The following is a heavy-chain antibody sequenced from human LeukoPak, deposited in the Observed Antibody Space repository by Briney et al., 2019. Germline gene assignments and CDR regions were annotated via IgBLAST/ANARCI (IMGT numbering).Heavy chain of an antibody. CDR1: GYTFTSYG. D-gene: IGHD6-6*01. J-gene: IGHJ3*02. CDR2: ISAYNGNT. CDR3: ARCAAHDAFDI. V-gene: IGHV1-18*01. Sequence: VKVSCKASGYTFTSYGISWVRQAPGQGLEWMGWISAYNGNTNYAQKFQGRVTITADESTSTAYMELSSLRSEDAAVYYCARCAAHDAFDIWGQGTMVTVSS.